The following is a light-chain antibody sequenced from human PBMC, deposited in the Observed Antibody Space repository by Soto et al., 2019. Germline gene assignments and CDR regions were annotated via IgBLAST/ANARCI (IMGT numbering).Light chain of an antibody. J-gene: IGLJ1*01. Sequence: QSVLTQPPSASGSPGQSVTISCTGTSSDVGGYNYVSWYQQHPGKAPKLIIYEVSKRPSGVPDRFSGSKSGNTASLTVSGLQAEDEADYYCSSYAGSNNFGVFGTGNKLTVL. CDR2: EVS. V-gene: IGLV2-8*01. CDR3: SSYAGSNNFGV. CDR1: SSDVGGYNY.